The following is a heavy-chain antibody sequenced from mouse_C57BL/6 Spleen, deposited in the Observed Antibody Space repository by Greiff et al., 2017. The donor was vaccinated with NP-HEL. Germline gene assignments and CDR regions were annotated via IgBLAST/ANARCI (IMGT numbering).Heavy chain of an antibody. CDR2: IYPGDGDT. Sequence: VKLVESGAELVRPGPSVKISCKASGYAFSSSWMNWVKQRPGKGLEWIGRIYPGDGDTNYNGKFKGKATLTADKSSSTAYMQLSSLTSEDSAVYFCARSPIYYGNYGFAYWGQGTLVTVSA. V-gene: IGHV1-82*01. CDR1: GYAFSSSW. D-gene: IGHD2-1*01. CDR3: ARSPIYYGNYGFAY. J-gene: IGHJ3*01.